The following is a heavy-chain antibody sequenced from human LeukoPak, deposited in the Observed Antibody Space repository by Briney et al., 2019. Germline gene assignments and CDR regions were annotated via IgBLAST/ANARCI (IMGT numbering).Heavy chain of an antibody. D-gene: IGHD3-16*01. CDR2: ISSSSSYI. V-gene: IGHV3-21*01. Sequence: GGSLRLSCAASGPTFSSYSMNWVRQAPGKGLEWVSSISSSSSYIYYADSVKGRFTISRDNAKNSLYLQMNSLRAEDTAVYYCARGGPHDPHDYWGQGTLVTVSS. CDR1: GPTFSSYS. J-gene: IGHJ4*02. CDR3: ARGGPHDPHDY.